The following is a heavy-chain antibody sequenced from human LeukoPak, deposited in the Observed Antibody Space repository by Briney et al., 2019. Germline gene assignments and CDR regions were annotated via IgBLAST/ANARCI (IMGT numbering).Heavy chain of an antibody. Sequence: GGSLRLSCAASGFTFSSYGINWVRQTPGKGLEWVSYISSSSSAINYADSVRGRFTITRDNAKNSLYLQMNSLRPEDTAVYYCARGGAARPDYWGQGTLVTVSS. CDR2: ISSSSSAI. V-gene: IGHV3-48*01. J-gene: IGHJ4*02. CDR3: ARGGAARPDY. D-gene: IGHD6-6*01. CDR1: GFTFSSYG.